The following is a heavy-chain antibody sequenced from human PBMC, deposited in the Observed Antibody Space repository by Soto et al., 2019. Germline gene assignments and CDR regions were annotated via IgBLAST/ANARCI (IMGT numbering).Heavy chain of an antibody. J-gene: IGHJ4*02. Sequence: QSQTLSLTCAISGDSVSSNSAAWNWIRQSPSRGLEWLGRTYYRSKWYNDYAVSVKSRITINPDTSKNQFSLQLNSVTPEDMAVYYCARGGEQQLVFDYWGQGTLVTVSS. D-gene: IGHD6-13*01. V-gene: IGHV6-1*01. CDR3: ARGGEQQLVFDY. CDR2: TYYRSKWYN. CDR1: GDSVSSNSAA.